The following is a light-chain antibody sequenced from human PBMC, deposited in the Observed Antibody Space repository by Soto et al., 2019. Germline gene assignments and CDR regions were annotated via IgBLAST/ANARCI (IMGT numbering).Light chain of an antibody. CDR2: GAS. CDR1: QSIRTN. Sequence: EIVLTQSPATLSVSAGGTVTLSCRASQSIRTNVAWYQQIPGQAPRLLVYGASTRAAGVPARFSGSGSGIAFTLTISSLQSEDSAFYYCQQYFNWPLTWTFGPGTKVDIK. V-gene: IGKV3-15*01. J-gene: IGKJ1*01. CDR3: QQYFNWPLTWT.